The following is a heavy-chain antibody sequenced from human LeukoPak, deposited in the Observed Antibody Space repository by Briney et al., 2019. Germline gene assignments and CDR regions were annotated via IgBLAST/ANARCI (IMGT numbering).Heavy chain of an antibody. CDR2: INPSGGST. Sequence: GASVKVSCKASGGTFSNFAISWVRQAPGQGLEWMGIINPSGGSTSYAQKFQGRVTMTRDTSTSTVYMELSSLRSEDTAVYYCAREGKSSSFDYWGQGTLVTVSS. J-gene: IGHJ4*02. D-gene: IGHD3-10*01. CDR1: GGTFSNFA. CDR3: AREGKSSSFDY. V-gene: IGHV1-46*01.